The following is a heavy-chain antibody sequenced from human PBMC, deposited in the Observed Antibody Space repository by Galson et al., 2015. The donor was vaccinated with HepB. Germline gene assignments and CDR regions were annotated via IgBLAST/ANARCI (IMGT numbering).Heavy chain of an antibody. D-gene: IGHD6-19*01. CDR1: GYTFTSYG. Sequence: SVKVSCKASGYTFTSYGISWVRQAPGQGLEWMGWISAYNGNTNYAQKLQGRVTMTTDTSTSTAYMELRSLRAEDTAVYYCAKDRERAVAGTAFDIWGQGTMVTVSS. CDR2: ISAYNGNT. J-gene: IGHJ3*02. CDR3: AKDRERAVAGTAFDI. V-gene: IGHV1-18*04.